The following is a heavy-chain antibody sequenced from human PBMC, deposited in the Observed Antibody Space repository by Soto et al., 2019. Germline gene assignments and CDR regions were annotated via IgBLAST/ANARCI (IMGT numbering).Heavy chain of an antibody. J-gene: IGHJ4*02. CDR3: ARGDGTGLHRRGWSPRF. Sequence: PGGSLRLSCASSGFTFSISTMICVRHSPGKRLEWVSSISSGSTYFYYADSVKGRFPISRDNAKRSLFLQMNSLRVEDTAVYYCARGDGTGLHRRGWSPRFWGQGNLVSV. V-gene: IGHV3-21*04. CDR2: ISSGSTYF. CDR1: GFTFSIST. D-gene: IGHD6-19*01.